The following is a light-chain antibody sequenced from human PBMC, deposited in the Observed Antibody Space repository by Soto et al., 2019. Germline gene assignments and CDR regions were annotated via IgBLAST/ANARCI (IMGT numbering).Light chain of an antibody. CDR1: QGPRHSNGYGC. Sequence: DLGRTHSPFSLTFTPGEPASISCRSSQGPRHSNGYGCLEWYLQKPGQSPQLLIFLASNRASGVPDRFSGSGSGTDFTLTISRVEAEDVGVYYCMQPLQTPNTFGQGTKLEIK. J-gene: IGKJ2*01. CDR2: LAS. CDR3: MQPLQTPNT. V-gene: IGKV2-28*01.